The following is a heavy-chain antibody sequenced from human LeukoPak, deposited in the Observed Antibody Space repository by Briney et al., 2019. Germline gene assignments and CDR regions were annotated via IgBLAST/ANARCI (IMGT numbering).Heavy chain of an antibody. CDR1: GFTVTVNS. CDR2: IYGGDTT. Sequence: GGSLRLSCAASGFTVTVNSMSWVRQAPGKGLEWVSVIYGGDTTYYADSVKGRFTISRDNSKNTLYLQMNSLRAEDTAVYYCAKDSGAYYYYYYMDVWGKGTTVTVSS. D-gene: IGHD3-10*01. CDR3: AKDSGAYYYYYYMDV. J-gene: IGHJ6*03. V-gene: IGHV3-53*01.